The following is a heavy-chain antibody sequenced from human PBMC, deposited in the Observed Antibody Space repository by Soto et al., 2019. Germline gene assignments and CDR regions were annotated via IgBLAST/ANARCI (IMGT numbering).Heavy chain of an antibody. Sequence: GGSLRLSCAASGFTFSSYSMNWVRQAPGKGLEWVSSISSSSSYIYYADSVKGRFTISRDNAKNSLYLQMNSLRAEDTAVYYCARGLADYIWGSPGHGGQGTLVTVSS. CDR2: ISSSSSYI. CDR1: GFTFSSYS. D-gene: IGHD3-16*01. V-gene: IGHV3-21*01. J-gene: IGHJ4*02. CDR3: ARGLADYIWGSPGH.